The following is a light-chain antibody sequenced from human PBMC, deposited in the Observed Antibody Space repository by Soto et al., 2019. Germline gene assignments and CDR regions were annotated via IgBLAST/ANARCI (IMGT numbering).Light chain of an antibody. J-gene: IGKJ1*01. CDR2: GAS. CDR1: QSVSNNY. Sequence: EIVLTQSPGTLSLSPGERATLSCRASQSVSNNYLAWYQQKPGQAPRLLIYGASNRATGIPDRFSGSVSGTDYTLTISRLEPEDFAVYYCQQYGSSPRTFGQGTKVEIK. V-gene: IGKV3-20*01. CDR3: QQYGSSPRT.